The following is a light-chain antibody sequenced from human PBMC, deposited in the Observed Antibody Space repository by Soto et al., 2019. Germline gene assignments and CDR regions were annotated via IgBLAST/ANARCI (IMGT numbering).Light chain of an antibody. CDR1: QDISNA. V-gene: IGKV1-13*02. CDR3: QQFNSYPFT. CDR2: DAS. Sequence: AIPLTQSPSSLSASVGDRVTITCRASQDISNALAWYQQKPGKAPNLLIYDASNLESGVPSTFSGSGSGTDFTLTISSLQPEDFATYYCQQFNSYPFTYGPGTKVDI. J-gene: IGKJ3*01.